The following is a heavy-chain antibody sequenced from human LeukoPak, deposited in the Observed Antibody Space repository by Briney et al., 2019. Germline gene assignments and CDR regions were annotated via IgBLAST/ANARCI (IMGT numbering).Heavy chain of an antibody. CDR1: GYTFTSYY. Sequence: GASVKVSCKASGYTFTSYYMHWVRQAPGQGLEWMGIINPSGGSTSYAQKFQGRVTMTRDMSTSTVYMELSSLRSEDTAVYYCARESYVDYYDSSGYYDYWGQGTLVTVSS. D-gene: IGHD3-22*01. J-gene: IGHJ4*02. V-gene: IGHV1-46*01. CDR2: INPSGGST. CDR3: ARESYVDYYDSSGYYDY.